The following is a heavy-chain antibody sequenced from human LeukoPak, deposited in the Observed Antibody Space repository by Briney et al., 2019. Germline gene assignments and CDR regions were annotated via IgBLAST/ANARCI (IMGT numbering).Heavy chain of an antibody. Sequence: PGGSLRLSCAASGFTFSSYEMNWVRQAPGKGVEWVSYISSSGSTIYYADSVKGRFTISRDNAKNSLYLQMNSLKTEDTAVYYCTSAQGRYCSSTSCSVGRYWGQGTLVTVSS. V-gene: IGHV3-48*03. CDR3: TSAQGRYCSSTSCSVGRY. J-gene: IGHJ4*02. D-gene: IGHD2-2*01. CDR1: GFTFSSYE. CDR2: ISSSGSTI.